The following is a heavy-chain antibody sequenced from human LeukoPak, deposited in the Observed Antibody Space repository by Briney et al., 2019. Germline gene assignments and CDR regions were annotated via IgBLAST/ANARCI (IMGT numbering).Heavy chain of an antibody. D-gene: IGHD2-2*01. Sequence: SETLCLTCTVSGGSISSGDYYWSWIRQPPGKGLEWIGYIYYSGSTYYNPSLKSRVTISVDTSKNQFSLKLSSVTAADTAVYYCARGGTNIVVVPAATHFDYWGQGTLVTVSS. CDR3: ARGGTNIVVVPAATHFDY. J-gene: IGHJ4*02. CDR2: IYYSGST. V-gene: IGHV4-30-4*08. CDR1: GGSISSGDYY.